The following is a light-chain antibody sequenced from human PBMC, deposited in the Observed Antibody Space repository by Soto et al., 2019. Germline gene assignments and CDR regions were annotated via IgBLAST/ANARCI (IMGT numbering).Light chain of an antibody. Sequence: QSVLTQPPSVSGSPGQSVTISCTGTSTDFVSYNRVSWYQQPPGTAPKLIIYEASNRHSGVPDRFSGSKSGNTASLTISGLQAADEADYYCSLYTSENTYVFGTGTKVTVL. CDR2: EAS. CDR1: STDFVSYNR. V-gene: IGLV2-18*01. CDR3: SLYTSENTYV. J-gene: IGLJ1*01.